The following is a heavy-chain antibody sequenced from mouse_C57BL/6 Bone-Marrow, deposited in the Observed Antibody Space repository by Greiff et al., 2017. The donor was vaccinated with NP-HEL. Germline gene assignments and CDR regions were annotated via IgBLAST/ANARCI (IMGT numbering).Heavy chain of an antibody. J-gene: IGHJ4*01. V-gene: IGHV1-69*01. CDR3: ARVFRDYAMDY. CDR1: GYTFTSYW. Sequence: QVQLKQPGAELVMPGASVKLSCKASGYTFTSYWMHWVKQRPGQGLEWIGEIDPSDSYTNYNQKFKGKSTLTVDKSSSTAYMQLSSLTSEDSAVYYCARVFRDYAMDYWGQGTSVTVSS. CDR2: IDPSDSYT.